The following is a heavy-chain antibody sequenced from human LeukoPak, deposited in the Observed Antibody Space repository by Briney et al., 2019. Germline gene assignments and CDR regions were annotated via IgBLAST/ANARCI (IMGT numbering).Heavy chain of an antibody. Sequence: GGSLRLSCAASGFTFDDYAMHWVRHAPGKGLEWVSLISWDGGSTYYADSVKGRFTISRDNSKNSLYLQMNSLRAEDTALYYCAKSLDGGDGYNSVDYWGQGTLVTVSS. V-gene: IGHV3-43D*03. CDR3: AKSLDGGDGYNSVDY. CDR2: ISWDGGST. J-gene: IGHJ4*02. CDR1: GFTFDDYA. D-gene: IGHD5-24*01.